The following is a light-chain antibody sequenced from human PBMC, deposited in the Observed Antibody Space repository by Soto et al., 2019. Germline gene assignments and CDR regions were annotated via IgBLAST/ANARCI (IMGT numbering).Light chain of an antibody. J-gene: IGKJ4*01. CDR2: DAS. CDR1: QSISNY. CDR3: QQRSNWPPLT. V-gene: IGKV3-11*01. Sequence: EIVLTQSPATLSLSPGERATLSCMASQSISNYLVWYQQKPGQAPRLLIYDASNRSTGIPARFIGFGSGTDCTLTISSLEPEDFAIYYCQQRSNWPPLTFGGGTKVEIK.